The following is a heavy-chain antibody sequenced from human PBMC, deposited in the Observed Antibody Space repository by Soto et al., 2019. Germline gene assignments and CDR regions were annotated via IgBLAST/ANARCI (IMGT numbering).Heavy chain of an antibody. CDR3: ARDNMLNTDNWFDL. V-gene: IGHV1-18*01. CDR1: GYSFTSYG. CDR2: ISVYNGKT. Sequence: QVHLVQSGAEVKKPGASVQVSCKASGYSFTSYGISWVRQAAGQGLEWMAWISVYNGKTRLAPKYQGRLTMTIDTPTSTAYMDLRSLRSDDAAMYYCARDNMLNTDNWFDLWGQGTLVTVSS. D-gene: IGHD4-4*01. J-gene: IGHJ5*02.